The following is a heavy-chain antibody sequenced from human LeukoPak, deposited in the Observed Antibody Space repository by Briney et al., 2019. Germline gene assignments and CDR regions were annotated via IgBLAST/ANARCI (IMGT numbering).Heavy chain of an antibody. CDR1: GFTVSSNY. J-gene: IGHJ3*02. CDR2: IYSGGST. D-gene: IGHD3-3*01. Sequence: GGSLRLSCAASGFTVSSNYMSWVRQAPGKGLEWVSVIYSGGSTYYADSVKGRFTISRDNSKNTLYLQMNSLRAEDTAVYYCARVSSIITIGAFDIWGQGTMVTVSS. CDR3: ARVSSIITIGAFDI. V-gene: IGHV3-53*01.